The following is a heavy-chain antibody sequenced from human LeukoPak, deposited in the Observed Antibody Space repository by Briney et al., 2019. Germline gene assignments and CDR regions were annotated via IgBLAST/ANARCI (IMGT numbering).Heavy chain of an antibody. D-gene: IGHD1-26*01. V-gene: IGHV3-74*01. Sequence: LAGGSLRLSCAASGFTFSTYWMHWVRQAPGKGLVWVSRLSPDGSSSIYADSVKGRFTVSRDNAKNTLYLQMNSLSAEDTAVYYCTRSPSLGGRYWGFDYWGQGALVTVSS. CDR2: LSPDGSSS. J-gene: IGHJ4*02. CDR3: TRSPSLGGRYWGFDY. CDR1: GFTFSTYW.